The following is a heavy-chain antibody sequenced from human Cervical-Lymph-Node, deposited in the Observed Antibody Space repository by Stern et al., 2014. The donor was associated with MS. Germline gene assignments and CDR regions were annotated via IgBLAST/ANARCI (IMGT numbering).Heavy chain of an antibody. D-gene: IGHD3-22*01. CDR1: GGSISSYY. V-gene: IGHV4-59*01. J-gene: IGHJ2*01. CDR3: ARAPTYYYDSSGYYDPLRYFDL. CDR2: IYYSGST. Sequence: QLQLQESGPGLVKPSETLSLTCTVSGGSISSYYWSWIRQPPGKGLEWIGYIYYSGSTNYSPSLKSRVTISVDTSKNQFSLKLSSVTAPDTAVYYCARAPTYYYDSSGYYDPLRYFDLWGRGTLVTFSS.